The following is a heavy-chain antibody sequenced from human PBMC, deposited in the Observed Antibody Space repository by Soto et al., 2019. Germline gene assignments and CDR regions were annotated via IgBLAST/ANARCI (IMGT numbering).Heavy chain of an antibody. J-gene: IGHJ4*02. V-gene: IGHV4-34*01. CDR2: INHSGST. CDR3: ARAASFYYDNTGYYHFDY. CDR1: GGSFSGYY. D-gene: IGHD3-22*01. Sequence: SETLSLTCTVSGGSFSGYYWSWIRQPPGKGLEWIGDINHSGSTNYNPSLKSRVTISVDTSKNQFSLRLSSVTAADTAVYYCARAASFYYDNTGYYHFDYWGQGSLVTVSS.